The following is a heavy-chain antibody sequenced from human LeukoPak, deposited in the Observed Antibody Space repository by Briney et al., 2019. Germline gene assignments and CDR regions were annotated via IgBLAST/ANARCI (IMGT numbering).Heavy chain of an antibody. CDR3: ARGGYNNYMNA. D-gene: IGHD4-11*01. Sequence: GGSLRLSCAASVFDLTNYDMNWVRQAPGKGLEWITYISSSGSTMYYADSVKGRFTVSRDNAKSSLYLQMNSLRAEDTAVYYCARGGYNNYMNAWGQGALVTVSS. J-gene: IGHJ5*02. V-gene: IGHV3-48*03. CDR2: ISSSGSTM. CDR1: VFDLTNYD.